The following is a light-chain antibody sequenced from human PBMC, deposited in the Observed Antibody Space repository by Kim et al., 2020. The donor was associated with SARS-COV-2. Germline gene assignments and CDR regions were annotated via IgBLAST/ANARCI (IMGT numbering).Light chain of an antibody. V-gene: IGKV3-20*01. CDR3: HHYGSSPNT. J-gene: IGKJ2*01. Sequence: EVVLTQSPGTLSLSPGERATLSCRASQSVTSRHLAWYQQKPGQAPRLLIYGASNRATGIPDRFSGSGSETDFTLAISRLEPEDFAVYYRHHYGSSPNTFGQGTKLEIK. CDR2: GAS. CDR1: QSVTSRH.